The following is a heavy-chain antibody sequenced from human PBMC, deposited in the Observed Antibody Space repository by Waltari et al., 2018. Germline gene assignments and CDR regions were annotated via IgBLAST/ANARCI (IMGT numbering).Heavy chain of an antibody. CDR2: VHHSGKT. J-gene: IGHJ4*02. V-gene: IGHV4-4*02. CDR3: AGDRAIGLFFDY. D-gene: IGHD2-2*01. CDR1: GDSISGNYW. Sequence: QVQLQESGQGLVTPSGTLSLTCAVSGDSISGNYWWSWVRQSPEKGLVWIGQVHHSGKTHYNPSLQSRVAISVDKPKNQFSLNLNSVTAADTAIYYCAGDRAIGLFFDYWGRGTLVTVSS.